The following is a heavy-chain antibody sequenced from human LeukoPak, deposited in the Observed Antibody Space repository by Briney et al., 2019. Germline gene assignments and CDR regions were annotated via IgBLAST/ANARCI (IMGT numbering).Heavy chain of an antibody. Sequence: SETLSLTCTVSGGSTSSGNYYWGWIRQPPGKGLEWIGEINHSGSTNYNPSLKSRVTISVDTSKNQFSLKLSSVTAADTAVYYCARGSGIALDYWGQGTLVTVSS. J-gene: IGHJ4*02. CDR1: GGSTSSGNYY. D-gene: IGHD2-15*01. CDR2: INHSGST. V-gene: IGHV4-39*07. CDR3: ARGSGIALDY.